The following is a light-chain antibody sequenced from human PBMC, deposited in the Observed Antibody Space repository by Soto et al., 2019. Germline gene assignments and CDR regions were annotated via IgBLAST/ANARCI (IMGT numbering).Light chain of an antibody. Sequence: QSVLTQPASVSGSPGQSITISCTGTSSDIGSYNLVSWYQQHPGKAPKLMIYEGTKRPSGVSNRFSGSRSGNTASLTISGLQAEDEDTYYCSSHAGSDIFVKFGGGTKLTVL. CDR1: SSDIGSYNL. V-gene: IGLV2-23*01. CDR3: SSHAGSDIFVK. J-gene: IGLJ2*01. CDR2: EGT.